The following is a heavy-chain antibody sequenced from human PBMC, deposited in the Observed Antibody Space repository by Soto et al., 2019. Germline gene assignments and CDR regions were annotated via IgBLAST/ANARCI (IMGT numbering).Heavy chain of an antibody. J-gene: IGHJ5*02. CDR2: ISAYNGNT. CDR1: GYTFSRYG. V-gene: IGHV1-18*01. Sequence: WASVKVSCKASGYTFSRYGIMWVRQAPGQGLEGMGWISAYNGNTNSAEKLRGRLTMTTDASTTTAYMELRSLRSDDTAIYYCARDQGFRVVINSNWFDPWGQGTLVTVSS. CDR3: ARDQGFRVVINSNWFDP. D-gene: IGHD2-21*01.